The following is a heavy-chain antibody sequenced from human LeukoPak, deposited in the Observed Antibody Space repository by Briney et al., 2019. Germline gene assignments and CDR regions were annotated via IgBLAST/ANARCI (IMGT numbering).Heavy chain of an antibody. J-gene: IGHJ6*03. V-gene: IGHV3-23*01. CDR2: ISGSGGST. CDR1: GFTSSTYW. Sequence: GGSLRLSCAASGFTSSTYWMTWVRQAPGKGLEWVSAISGSGGSTCYADSVKGRFPISRDNSKNTLYLQMNSLRAEDTAVYYCAKRGYYYMDVWGKGTTVTVSS. CDR3: AKRGYYYMDV.